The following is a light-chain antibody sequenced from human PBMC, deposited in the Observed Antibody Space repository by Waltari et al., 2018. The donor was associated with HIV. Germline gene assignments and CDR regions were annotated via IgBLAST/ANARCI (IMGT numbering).Light chain of an antibody. V-gene: IGKV1-33*01. Sequence: DIQMTQSPSSLSASVGDRVTITCQASQHIATNLNWFQQKPGKAPKLLIYDVSKLETGVQSRFTGGGSGATFTFTITSLRPEDIATYYCLQYDDLPLTFGGGTKVELK. CDR2: DVS. J-gene: IGKJ4*01. CDR3: LQYDDLPLT. CDR1: QHIATN.